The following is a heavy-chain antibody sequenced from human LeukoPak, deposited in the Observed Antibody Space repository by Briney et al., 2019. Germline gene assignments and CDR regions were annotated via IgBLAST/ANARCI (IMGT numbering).Heavy chain of an antibody. Sequence: ASVKVSCKASGYTFTSYGISWVRQAPGQGLEWMGWISAYNGNTKYPQKLQGRVTMTTDTSTSTAYMELRSLRSDDTAVYYCAREASSSWPNWFDPWGQGTLVTVSS. CDR1: GYTFTSYG. CDR2: ISAYNGNT. J-gene: IGHJ5*02. D-gene: IGHD6-13*01. V-gene: IGHV1-18*01. CDR3: AREASSSWPNWFDP.